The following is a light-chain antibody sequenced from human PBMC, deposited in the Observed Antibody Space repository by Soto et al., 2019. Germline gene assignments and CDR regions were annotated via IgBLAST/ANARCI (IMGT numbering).Light chain of an antibody. J-gene: IGKJ4*01. CDR1: QSLTAN. V-gene: IGKV3-20*01. CDR2: GAT. Sequence: EIVLTQSPGTLSLSPGERAALTCWASQSLTANLAWYQQKPGQPPRPLIYGATTRAAGIPDRFTGSGSGTEFTLTINRLEPEDAAVYFCQQYGSAPLTFGGGTNVEI. CDR3: QQYGSAPLT.